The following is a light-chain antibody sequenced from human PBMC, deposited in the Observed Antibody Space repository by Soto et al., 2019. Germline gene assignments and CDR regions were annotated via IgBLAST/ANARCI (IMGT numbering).Light chain of an antibody. Sequence: QSVLTQPTSVSGAPGQRVTISCTGSISNIGAGYGVHWYQHLPGTAPKVLIFGHNNRPSGVPDRFSGSKSGNSASLAITGLQAEDEADYYCQTYDSTLSGLHVVFGGGTKVTVL. CDR1: ISNIGAGYG. CDR3: QTYDSTLSGLHVV. J-gene: IGLJ2*01. V-gene: IGLV1-40*01. CDR2: GHN.